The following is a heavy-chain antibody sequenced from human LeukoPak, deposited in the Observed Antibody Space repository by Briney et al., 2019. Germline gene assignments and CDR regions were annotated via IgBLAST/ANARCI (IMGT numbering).Heavy chain of an antibody. CDR3: ARDSLGYFDY. CDR2: IYYSGST. Sequence: SETLSLTCTVSGGSISSYYWSWIRQPPGKGLEWIGHIYYSGSTNYNPSLKSRVTISVDTSKNQFSLKLSSVTAADTAVYYCARDSLGYFDYWGQGTLVTVSS. V-gene: IGHV4-59*01. CDR1: GGSISSYY. J-gene: IGHJ4*02.